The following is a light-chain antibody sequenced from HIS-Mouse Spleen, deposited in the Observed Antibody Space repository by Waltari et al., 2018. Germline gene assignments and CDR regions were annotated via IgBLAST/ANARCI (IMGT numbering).Light chain of an antibody. CDR3: QQYNNWPPPLT. J-gene: IGKJ4*01. V-gene: IGKV3-15*01. Sequence: EIVMTQSPATLSVSPGERATLSCRASQSVSSNLAWYQQKPGQAPRLLIYGASTRATGIPARFSGSGSGTEFTLTISSMQSEDFAVYYCQQYNNWPPPLTFGGGTK. CDR2: GAS. CDR1: QSVSSN.